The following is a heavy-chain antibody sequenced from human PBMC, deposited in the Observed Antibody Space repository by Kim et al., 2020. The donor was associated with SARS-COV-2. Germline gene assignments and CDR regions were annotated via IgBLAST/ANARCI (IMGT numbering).Heavy chain of an antibody. V-gene: IGHV4-39*02. CDR2: IYYSGST. D-gene: IGHD6-19*01. J-gene: IGHJ4*02. CDR1: GGSISSSSYY. Sequence: SETLSLTCTVSGGSISSSSYYWGWIRQPPGKGLEWIGSIYYSGSTYYNPSLKSRVTISVDTSKNQFSLKLSSVTAADTAVYYCAREVAVAGTSGVYWGQGTLVTVSS. CDR3: AREVAVAGTSGVY.